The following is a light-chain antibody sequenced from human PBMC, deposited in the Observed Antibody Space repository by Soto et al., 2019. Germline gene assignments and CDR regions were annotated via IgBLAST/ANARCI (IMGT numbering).Light chain of an antibody. Sequence: EIVLTHSPGTLSLSPVERVTLSFSASQSVSSNYLGWYQQKAGQAPRLLIYGASSRATGIPDRFSGSGSGTDFTLTISRLEPEDFAVYYCQQYGSSGTFGQGTKVDIK. J-gene: IGKJ1*01. CDR2: GAS. V-gene: IGKV3-20*01. CDR1: QSVSSNY. CDR3: QQYGSSGT.